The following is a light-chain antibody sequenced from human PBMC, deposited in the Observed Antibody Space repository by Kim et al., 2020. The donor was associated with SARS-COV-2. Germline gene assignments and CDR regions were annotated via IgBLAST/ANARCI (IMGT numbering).Light chain of an antibody. CDR3: QQYNIYPPT. Sequence: DIQMTQSPSSLSASVGDRVTITCRASQGVSIHLTWFQQKPGKAPKSLIYTASNLQSGVPSRFSGSGVGTDFTLTITNLQPEDFATYYCQQYNIYPPTFGQVTRLDIK. CDR2: TAS. CDR1: QGVSIH. V-gene: IGKV1-16*01. J-gene: IGKJ5*01.